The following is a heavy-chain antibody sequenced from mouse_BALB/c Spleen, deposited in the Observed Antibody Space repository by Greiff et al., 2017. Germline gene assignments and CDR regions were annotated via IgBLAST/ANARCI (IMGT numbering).Heavy chain of an antibody. V-gene: IGHV1S81*02. J-gene: IGHJ2*01. CDR3: ARGYWDFFDY. Sequence: QVQLQQPGAELVKPGASVKLSCKASGYTFTSYWMHWVKQRPGQGLEWIGEINPSNGRTNYNEKFKSKATLTVDKSSSTAYMQLSSLTSEDSAVYYCARGYWDFFDYWGQGTTLTVSS. CDR2: INPSNGRT. CDR1: GYTFTSYW. D-gene: IGHD4-1*01.